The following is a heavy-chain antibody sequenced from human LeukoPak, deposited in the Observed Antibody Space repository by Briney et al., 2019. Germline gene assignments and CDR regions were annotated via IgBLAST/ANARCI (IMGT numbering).Heavy chain of an antibody. D-gene: IGHD6-13*01. V-gene: IGHV3-23*01. CDR1: GFTFSSYA. CDR3: AKDEGGIAAAE. Sequence: GGSLRLSCAASGFTFSSYAMNWVRQAPGKGLEWVSAISDSGDTAYHADSVKGRFTISRDNSKNTLYLQMNSLRAEDTAVYYCAKDEGGIAAAEGGQGTLVTVSS. CDR2: ISDSGDTA. J-gene: IGHJ4*02.